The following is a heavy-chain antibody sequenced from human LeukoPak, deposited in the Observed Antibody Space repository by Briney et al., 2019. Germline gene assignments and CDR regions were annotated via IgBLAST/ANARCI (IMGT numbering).Heavy chain of an antibody. Sequence: ASVKVSCKASGYTFTGYYMHWVRQAPGQGLEWMGWINPNSGGTNYAQKFQGRVTMTRDTSISTAYMELSRLRSDDTAVYYCAIEALSGPACFDYWGRGTLVTVSS. V-gene: IGHV1-2*02. D-gene: IGHD2-2*01. CDR2: INPNSGGT. J-gene: IGHJ4*02. CDR3: AIEALSGPACFDY. CDR1: GYTFTGYY.